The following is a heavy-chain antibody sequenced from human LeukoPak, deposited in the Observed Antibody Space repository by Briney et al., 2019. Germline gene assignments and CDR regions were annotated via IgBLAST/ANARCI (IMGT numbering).Heavy chain of an antibody. CDR2: INNSGDNT. Sequence: GGSLRLSCAASGFTLSSYAMNWVRQAPGKGLEWVSVINNSGDNTFYADSVKGRFTISRDNSKNTLYLQMSSLRGEDTAVYYCAGSLKWNLVGFDYWGQGTLVTVSS. D-gene: IGHD1-1*01. CDR1: GFTLSSYA. V-gene: IGHV3-23*01. CDR3: AGSLKWNLVGFDY. J-gene: IGHJ4*02.